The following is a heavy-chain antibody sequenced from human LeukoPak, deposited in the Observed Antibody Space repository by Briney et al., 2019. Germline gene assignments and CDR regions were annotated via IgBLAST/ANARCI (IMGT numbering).Heavy chain of an antibody. CDR3: ATLAAAGSSRGLPPRG. D-gene: IGHD6-13*01. CDR2: IKQDGSDK. CDR1: GFTFSNYW. J-gene: IGHJ4*02. Sequence: GGSLRLSCAASGFTFSNYWVTWVRQAPGRGLEWVAVIKQDGSDKYYVDSVKGRFTISRDNSKNTLYLQMNSLRAEDTAVYYCATLAAAGSSRGLPPRGGGQGTLVTVSS. V-gene: IGHV3-7*01.